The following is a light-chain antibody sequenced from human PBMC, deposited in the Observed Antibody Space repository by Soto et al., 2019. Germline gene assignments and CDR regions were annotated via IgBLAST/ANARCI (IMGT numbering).Light chain of an antibody. CDR1: SGHSSYA. V-gene: IGLV4-69*01. CDR3: QTWDTGIQV. Sequence: QLVLTQSPSASASLGASVKLTCTLSSGHSSYAIAWQQQQPQKGPRYLMKLNSDGSHRKGDGIPDRFSGSSSGAERYLTISSLQSEDEADYYCQTWDTGIQVFGGGTKLTVL. CDR2: LNSDGSH. J-gene: IGLJ2*01.